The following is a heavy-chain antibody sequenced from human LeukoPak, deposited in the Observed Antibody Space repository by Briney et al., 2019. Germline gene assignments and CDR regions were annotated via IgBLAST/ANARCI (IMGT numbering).Heavy chain of an antibody. Sequence: GGSLRLSCVASAFTFNTYSMKWLRQAPGKGLEWLSYNSGDSNTIYYADSVKGRFTISRDNGKNSLYLQMNSLRADDTAGYYCATPFDYWGQGTLVTVSS. J-gene: IGHJ4*02. V-gene: IGHV3-48*01. CDR1: AFTFNTYS. CDR2: NSGDSNTI. CDR3: ATPFDY.